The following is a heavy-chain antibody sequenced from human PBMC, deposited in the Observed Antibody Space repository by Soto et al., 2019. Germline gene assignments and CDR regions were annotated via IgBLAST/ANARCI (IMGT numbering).Heavy chain of an antibody. CDR2: IYWDDDN. CDR3: AHGSGWLSDY. CDR1: GFSLTSTAVG. D-gene: IGHD6-19*01. J-gene: IGHJ4*02. V-gene: IGHV2-5*02. Sequence: QITLKESGPTLVKPTQTLTLTCSFSGFSLTSTAVGVNWIRQPPGKALEWLALIYWDDDNHFSPSLKSRLSATKNTSKNQVVLTTANKDPVDTATYYCAHGSGWLSDYWGQGILVTVSS.